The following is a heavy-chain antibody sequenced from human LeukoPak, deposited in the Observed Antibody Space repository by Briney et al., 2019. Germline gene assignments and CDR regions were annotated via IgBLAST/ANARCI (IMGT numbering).Heavy chain of an antibody. CDR3: AKDPDNVLLWFGETD. CDR2: IIRSGGNT. V-gene: IGHV3-23*01. J-gene: IGHJ4*02. Sequence: GPLRLSFAASGFPFSRYALSWGRPAPGKGLGWGSAIIRSGGNTHYADSVKGRFTISRENSKNTLYQQMNSLRAEDTAVYYCAKDPDNVLLWFGETDWGQGTLVTVS. D-gene: IGHD3-10*01. CDR1: GFPFSRYA.